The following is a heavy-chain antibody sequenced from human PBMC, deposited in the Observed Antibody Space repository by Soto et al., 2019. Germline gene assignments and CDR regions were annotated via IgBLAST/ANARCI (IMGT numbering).Heavy chain of an antibody. Sequence: QVQLVQSGAEVRKPGSSVKVSCKISGGTFTNYVISWLRQAPGQGLEWMGGLIPIFGAPNLAQKFQGRVTITADESTSTVNMELSSLTSEDTAVYYCARGRSSPNFDRWGQGTLVTVSS. J-gene: IGHJ5*02. CDR1: GGTFTNYV. CDR2: LIPIFGAP. D-gene: IGHD6-6*01. CDR3: ARGRSSPNFDR. V-gene: IGHV1-69*01.